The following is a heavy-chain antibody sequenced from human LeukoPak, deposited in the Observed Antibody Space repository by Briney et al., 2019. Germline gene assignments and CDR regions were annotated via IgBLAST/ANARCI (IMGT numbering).Heavy chain of an antibody. CDR1: GFTFSTYW. V-gene: IGHV3-7*05. CDR2: IKQDGGEK. Sequence: GGSLRLSCAASGFTFSTYWMTWVRQAPGKGLEWVANIKQDGGEKHYVDSVKGRFTISRDNAKNSLYLQMNSLRAEDTAVYFCVRGGAAYGYWGQGTLVTASS. D-gene: IGHD4-17*01. J-gene: IGHJ4*02. CDR3: VRGGAAYGY.